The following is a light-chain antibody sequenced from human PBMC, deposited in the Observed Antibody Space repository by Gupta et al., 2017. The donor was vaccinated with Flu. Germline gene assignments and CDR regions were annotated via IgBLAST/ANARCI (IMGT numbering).Light chain of an antibody. CDR3: SSHAGRVTWV. J-gene: IGLJ1*01. V-gene: IGLV2-11*01. CDR1: SNAVGSSNR. CDR2: DVT. Sequence: QSSPTQPRPVSGSPGHSVTISCPGTSNAVGSSNRVPWYQQRPGKAPKLILYDVTERPAGVPDRFSGSKSGNTASLTISGLQADDEADYYCSSHAGRVTWVFGTGTTVTVL.